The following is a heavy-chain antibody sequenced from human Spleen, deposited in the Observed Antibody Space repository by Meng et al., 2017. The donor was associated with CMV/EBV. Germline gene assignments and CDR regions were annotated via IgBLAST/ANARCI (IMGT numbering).Heavy chain of an antibody. V-gene: IGHV1-46*01. D-gene: IGHD1-1*01. J-gene: IGHJ4*02. CDR1: GYTFAKYY. CDR3: TRDETIAYFDY. Sequence: ASVKVSCKASGYTFAKYYIHRVRQVPGQGLEWRGLINPYGGSATYAQKFQGRVTLTKDTNTSNLYKELSSLKSEDTAVYYCTRDETIAYFDYWGQGTLVTVSS. CDR2: INPYGGSA.